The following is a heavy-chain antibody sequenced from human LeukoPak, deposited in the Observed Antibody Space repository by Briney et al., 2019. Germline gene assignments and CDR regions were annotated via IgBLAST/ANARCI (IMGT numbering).Heavy chain of an antibody. V-gene: IGHV4-31*03. Sequence: PSETLSLTCTVSGGSISSGGYYWSWIRQHPGKGLEWIGYIYYSGSTYYNPSLKSRVTISVDTSKNQFSLKLSSVTAADTAVYYCARRRPDCSSTSCYWSMDVWGQGTTVTVSS. D-gene: IGHD2-2*01. J-gene: IGHJ6*02. CDR2: IYYSGST. CDR1: GGSISSGGYY. CDR3: ARRRPDCSSTSCYWSMDV.